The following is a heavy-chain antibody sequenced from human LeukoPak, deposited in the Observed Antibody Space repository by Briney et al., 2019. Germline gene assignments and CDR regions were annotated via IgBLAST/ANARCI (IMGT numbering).Heavy chain of an antibody. CDR1: GVSISSSNSY. J-gene: IGHJ4*02. D-gene: IGHD3/OR15-3a*01. V-gene: IGHV4-39*01. CDR3: ARQTGSGLFILP. Sequence: SETLSLTCTVSGVSISSSNSYWGWIRQPPGKGLEWIGSIYYSGNTYYNTSLKSQVSISIDTSKNRFSLRLTSVTAADTAVYYCARQTGSGLFILPGGQGTLVTVSS. CDR2: IYYSGNT.